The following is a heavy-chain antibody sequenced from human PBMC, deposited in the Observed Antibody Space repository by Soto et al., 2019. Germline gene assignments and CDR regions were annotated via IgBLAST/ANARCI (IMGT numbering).Heavy chain of an antibody. Sequence: SETLSLTCTVSGGSISSGDYYWSWIRQPPGKGLEWIGYIYYSGSTNYNPSLKSRVTISVDKPNNQFSLKLTSMTGADTAVYYCATRPPQIVVTLLPFPSWGQGTPVTVSS. CDR1: GGSISSGDYY. CDR2: IYYSGST. D-gene: IGHD2-2*01. V-gene: IGHV4-61*05. J-gene: IGHJ5*02. CDR3: ATRPPQIVVTLLPFPS.